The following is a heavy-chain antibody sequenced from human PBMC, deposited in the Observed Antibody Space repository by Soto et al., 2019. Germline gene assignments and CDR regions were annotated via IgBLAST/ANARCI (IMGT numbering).Heavy chain of an antibody. CDR3: ARGRPNYFYYGLDV. CDR2: ISGSGGST. CDR1: GFTFSSYA. J-gene: IGHJ6*02. Sequence: PGGSLRLSCAASGFTFSSYAMSWVRQAPGKGLEWVSAISGSGGSTYYADSVKGRFTISRDNSKNTLYLQMNSLRAEDTAVYYCARGRPNYFYYGLDVWGPGIPVTVSS. V-gene: IGHV3-23*01.